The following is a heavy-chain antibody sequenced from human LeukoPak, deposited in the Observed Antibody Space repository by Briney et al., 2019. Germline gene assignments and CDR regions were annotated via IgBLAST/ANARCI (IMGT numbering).Heavy chain of an antibody. CDR1: GFTFSSYA. V-gene: IGHV3-30-3*01. D-gene: IGHD6-13*01. CDR2: ISYDGSNK. J-gene: IGHJ4*02. CDR3: ASYSSSWPFDY. Sequence: PGGSLRLFCAASGFTFSSYAMHWVRQAPGKGLEGVAVISYDGSNKYYADSVKGRFTISRDNSKNSLYLQMNSVRAEDTAVYYCASYSSSWPFDYWRQRTLVTVPS.